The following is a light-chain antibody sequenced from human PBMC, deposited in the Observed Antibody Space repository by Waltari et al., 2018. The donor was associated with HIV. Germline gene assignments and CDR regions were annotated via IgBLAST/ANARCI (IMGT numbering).Light chain of an antibody. J-gene: IGLJ2*01. Sequence: QSLLTQPPSVSESPRQRVTISCSGSSSYIGNNADYWYQQLPGKPPKLLIYYDDLLASGVSDRFSGSKSGTSASLAISGLQSEDESDYYCAAWDDSLNGVVFGGGTKLTVL. CDR3: AAWDDSLNGVV. CDR2: YDD. CDR1: SSYIGNNA. V-gene: IGLV1-36*01.